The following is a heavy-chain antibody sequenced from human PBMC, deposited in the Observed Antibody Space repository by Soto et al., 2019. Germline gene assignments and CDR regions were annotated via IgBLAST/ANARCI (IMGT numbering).Heavy chain of an antibody. CDR3: SRRAPEGFDP. J-gene: IGHJ5*02. Sequence: SETLSLTCTVSGGSISSGGYYWSWIRQHPGKGLEWIGYIYYSGSTYYNPSLKSRVTLSVDTSKNQFSLKLTSVTAADTALYYCSRRAPEGFDPWGQGTLVTVSS. CDR1: GGSISSGGYY. V-gene: IGHV4-31*03. CDR2: IYYSGST.